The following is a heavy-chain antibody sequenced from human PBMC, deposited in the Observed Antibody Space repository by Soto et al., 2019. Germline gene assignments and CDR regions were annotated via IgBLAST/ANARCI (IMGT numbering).Heavy chain of an antibody. CDR1: GFSLSNARMG. D-gene: IGHD6-6*01. Sequence: QVTLKESGPVLVKPTETLTLTCTVSGFSLSNARMGVSWIRQPPGKALEWLAHIFSNDEKSYSTSLKSRLTLSNDTSKSQVVRTMTNMDPVDTATDYWAQYSKSLDAFDIWGQGTMVTVSS. CDR3: AQYSKSLDAFDI. CDR2: IFSNDEK. V-gene: IGHV2-26*01. J-gene: IGHJ3*02.